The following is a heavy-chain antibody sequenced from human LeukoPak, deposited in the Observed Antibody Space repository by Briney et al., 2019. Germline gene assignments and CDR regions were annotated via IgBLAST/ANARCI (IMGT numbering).Heavy chain of an antibody. CDR1: GFTFSSYA. V-gene: IGHV3-23*01. CDR2: ISGTNDNT. CDR3: AREGYSYGPNFDY. J-gene: IGHJ4*02. D-gene: IGHD5-18*01. Sequence: GGSLRLSCAASGFTFSSYAMSWVRQAPGNGLEWVSSISGTNDNTYYAESVKDRFTISRDNSKNTLSLQMNSLRAEDTAVYYCAREGYSYGPNFDYWGQGTLVTVSS.